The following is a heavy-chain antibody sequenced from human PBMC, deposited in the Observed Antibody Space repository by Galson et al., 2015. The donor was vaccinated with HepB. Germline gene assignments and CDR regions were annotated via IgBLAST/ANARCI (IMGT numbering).Heavy chain of an antibody. CDR3: ARDYGSGSSWWDY. CDR2: ISSSGSTI. V-gene: IGHV3-11*01. D-gene: IGHD3-10*01. CDR1: GFTFSDYY. Sequence: SLRLSCAASGFTFSDYYMSWIRQAPGKGLEWVSYISSSGSTIYYADSVKGRFTISRDNAKNSLYLQMNSLRAEDTAVYYCARDYGSGSSWWDYWGQGTLVTVSS. J-gene: IGHJ4*02.